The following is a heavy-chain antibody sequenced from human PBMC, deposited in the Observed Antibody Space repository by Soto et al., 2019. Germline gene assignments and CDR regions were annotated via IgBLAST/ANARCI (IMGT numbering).Heavy chain of an antibody. Sequence: GGSVKVSCKASGYTFTGYYMHWVRQAPGQGLEWMGWINPNSGGTNYAQKFQGWVTMTRDTSISTAYMELSRLRSDDTAVYYCARSYGSGSYYNNHDAFDIWGQGTMVTVS. V-gene: IGHV1-2*04. D-gene: IGHD3-10*01. CDR3: ARSYGSGSYYNNHDAFDI. CDR1: GYTFTGYY. J-gene: IGHJ3*02. CDR2: INPNSGGT.